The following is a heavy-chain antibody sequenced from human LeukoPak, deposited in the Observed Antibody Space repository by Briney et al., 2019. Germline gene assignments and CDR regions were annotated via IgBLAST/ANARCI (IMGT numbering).Heavy chain of an antibody. CDR2: IYYSGST. V-gene: IGHV4-59*01. CDR1: GGSISSYY. D-gene: IGHD3-22*01. CDR3: ARRTYFYDSSGYYFDY. J-gene: IGHJ4*02. Sequence: PSETLSLTCTVSGGSISSYYWSWIRQPPGKGLECIGYIYYSGSTNYNPSLKSQVTISVDTSKNQFSLKLSSVTAADTAVYYCARRTYFYDSSGYYFDYWGQGTLVTVSS.